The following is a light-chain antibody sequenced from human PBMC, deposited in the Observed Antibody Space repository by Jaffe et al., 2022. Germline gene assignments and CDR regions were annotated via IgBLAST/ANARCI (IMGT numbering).Light chain of an antibody. CDR3: QQYGSSFA. Sequence: ELVLTQSPVTLSLSPGERATLSCRASQSVSSSYSAWYQQKPGQAPRLLIYGASSRATGIPDRFSGSGSGTDYTLTINRLEPEDSAVYYCQQYGSSFAFGGGTKLEIK. CDR2: GAS. CDR1: QSVSSSY. V-gene: IGKV3-20*01. J-gene: IGKJ4*01.